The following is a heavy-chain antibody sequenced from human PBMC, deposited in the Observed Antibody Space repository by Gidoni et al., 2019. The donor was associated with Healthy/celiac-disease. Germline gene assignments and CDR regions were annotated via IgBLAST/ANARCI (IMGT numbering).Heavy chain of an antibody. Sequence: MGIINPSGGSTSYAQKFQGRVTMTRDTSTSTVYMELSSLRSEDTAVYYCAREVVPAAIATPGGPGLPYNWFDPWGQGTLVTVSS. J-gene: IGHJ5*02. CDR3: AREVVPAAIATPGGPGLPYNWFDP. D-gene: IGHD2-2*01. CDR2: INPSGGST. V-gene: IGHV1-46*01.